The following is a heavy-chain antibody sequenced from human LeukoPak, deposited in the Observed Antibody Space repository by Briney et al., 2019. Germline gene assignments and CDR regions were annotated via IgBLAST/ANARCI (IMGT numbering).Heavy chain of an antibody. CDR1: GFTFSSYA. J-gene: IGHJ4*02. D-gene: IGHD3-22*01. CDR3: ARLYYYDSSGYPVFDY. V-gene: IGHV3-7*01. CDR2: IKQDGSEK. Sequence: PGGSLRLSCAASGFTFSSYAMSWVRQAPGKGLEWAANIKQDGSEKYYVDSVKGRFTISRDNAKNSLYLQMNSLRAEDTAVYYCARLYYYDSSGYPVFDYWGQGTLVTVSS.